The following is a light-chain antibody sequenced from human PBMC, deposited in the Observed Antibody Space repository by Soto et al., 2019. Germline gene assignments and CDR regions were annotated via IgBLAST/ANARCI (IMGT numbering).Light chain of an antibody. CDR2: EAS. J-gene: IGKJ1*01. Sequence: EIVLTQSPATLSLSPGERATLSCRASQSVSSYLAWYQQKPGQAPRLLMYEASTRATGIPARFSGGGSGTDFTLTIGSLEPEDFAVYYCQQRSDWPWTFGQGTKV. CDR3: QQRSDWPWT. V-gene: IGKV3-11*01. CDR1: QSVSSY.